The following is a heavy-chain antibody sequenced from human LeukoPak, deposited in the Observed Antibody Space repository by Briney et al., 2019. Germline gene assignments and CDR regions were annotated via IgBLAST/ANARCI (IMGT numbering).Heavy chain of an antibody. CDR3: ARGGGIAAAGPHYYYYHMDV. Sequence: KPSATLSLTCPVSGGSISSYYWSWIRQPPGKGLEWIGYIYYSGSTNYNPSLKSRVTISVDTSKNQFSLKLSSVTAADTAVYYCARGGGIAAAGPHYYYYHMDVWGKGTTVTVSS. V-gene: IGHV4-59*01. CDR1: GGSISSYY. J-gene: IGHJ6*03. D-gene: IGHD6-13*01. CDR2: IYYSGST.